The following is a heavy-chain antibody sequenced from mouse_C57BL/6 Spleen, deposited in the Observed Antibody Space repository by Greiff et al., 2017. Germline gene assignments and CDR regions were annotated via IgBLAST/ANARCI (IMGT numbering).Heavy chain of an antibody. CDR1: GFNIKDYY. D-gene: IGHD1-1*01. V-gene: IGHV14-2*01. CDR3: APVTTVVATEGAMDY. CDR2: IDPEDGDT. J-gene: IGHJ4*01. Sequence: VQLKESGAELVKPGASVKLSCTASGFNIKDYYMHWVKQRPEQGLEWIGRIDPEDGDTKYAPKFQGKATITADTSSNTAYLQLSSLTSEDTAVYYCAPVTTVVATEGAMDYWGQGTSVTVSS.